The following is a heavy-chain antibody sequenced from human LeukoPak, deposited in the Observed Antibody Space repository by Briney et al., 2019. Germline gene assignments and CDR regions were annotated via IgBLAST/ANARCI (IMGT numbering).Heavy chain of an antibody. D-gene: IGHD3-9*01. V-gene: IGHV3-33*01. J-gene: IGHJ4*02. CDR2: IWHGGSHK. CDR3: ARDDILTGYTIDY. Sequence: GRSLRPSCAVSGFTFSHYGMHWVRQAPGKGLEWVAVIWHGGSHKYYADSVKDRFTISRDDSKNTLYLQMNSLRAEDTAVYYCARDDILTGYTIDYWGQGTLVTVSS. CDR1: GFTFSHYG.